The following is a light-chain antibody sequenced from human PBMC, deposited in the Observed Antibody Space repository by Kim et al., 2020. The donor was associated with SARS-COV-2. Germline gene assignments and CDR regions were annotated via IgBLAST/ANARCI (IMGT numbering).Light chain of an antibody. J-gene: IGLJ2*01. V-gene: IGLV2-8*01. Sequence: QSALTQPPSASGSPGQSVTISCTGTSSDVGGYNYVSWYQHHPGKAPKLMIYEVIKRPSGVPDRFSGSKSGNTASLTVSGLQAEDEADYYCTSYAGSKNLVFGGGTQLTVL. CDR1: SSDVGGYNY. CDR2: EVI. CDR3: TSYAGSKNLV.